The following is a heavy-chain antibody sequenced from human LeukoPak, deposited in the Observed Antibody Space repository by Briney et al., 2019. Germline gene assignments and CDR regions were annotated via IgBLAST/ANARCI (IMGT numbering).Heavy chain of an antibody. CDR2: INPKSGDT. V-gene: IGHV1-2*02. CDR3: ATVYSSGWYHDY. J-gene: IGHJ4*02. CDR1: GYTFTDYY. Sequence: ASVKVSCKASGYTFTDYYMHRVRQAPGQGLEWMGWINPKSGDTTYAQKFQGRVTMTRDTSMSTAYMELSSLRSDDTAVYYCATVYSSGWYHDYWGQGTLVTVSS. D-gene: IGHD6-19*01.